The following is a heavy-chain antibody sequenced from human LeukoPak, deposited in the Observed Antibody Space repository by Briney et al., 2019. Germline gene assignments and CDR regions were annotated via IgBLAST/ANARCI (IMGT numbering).Heavy chain of an antibody. CDR3: AKDQKWGPADYYFDS. CDR2: IWDDGNNK. V-gene: IGHV3-33*06. J-gene: IGHJ4*02. CDR1: GFTFSTYV. Sequence: GRSLRLSCAASGFTFSTYVMHWVRQAPGKGLDWVALIWDDGNNKYYADSVKGRFAISRDNSKNTLDLQMNSLRAEDTAVYYCAKDQKWGPADYYFDSWGQGTLVTISS. D-gene: IGHD2-2*01.